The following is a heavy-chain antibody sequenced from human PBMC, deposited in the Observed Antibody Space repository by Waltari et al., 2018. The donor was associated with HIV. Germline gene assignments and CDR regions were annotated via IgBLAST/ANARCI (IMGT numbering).Heavy chain of an antibody. V-gene: IGHV4-61*02. Sequence: QVQLQESGPGLVKPSQTLSLTCTVSGGSISSGSYYWSWIRQPAGKGLEWIGRIYTSGSTTDNPSLKSRVTISVDTSKNQFSLKLSSVTAADTAVYYCARFWSGHYGDYGMGFDYWGQGTLVTVSS. J-gene: IGHJ4*02. D-gene: IGHD4-17*01. CDR1: GGSISSGSYY. CDR2: IYTSGST. CDR3: ARFWSGHYGDYGMGFDY.